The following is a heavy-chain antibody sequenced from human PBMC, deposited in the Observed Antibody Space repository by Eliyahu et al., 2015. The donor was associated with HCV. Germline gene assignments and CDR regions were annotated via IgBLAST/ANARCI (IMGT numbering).Heavy chain of an antibody. D-gene: IGHD6-19*01. V-gene: IGHV4-59*01. CDR2: IYYSGST. CDR1: GGSISSYX. Sequence: QVQLQESGPGLVKPSETLSLTCPVXGGSISSYXWSWXRQPPGKGLEWIAYIYYSGSTNYNPSLKSRVSISVDTSKNQFSLKLSSVTAADTAVYYCASGGGGIAVAGTGGWFDPWGQGTLVTVSS. J-gene: IGHJ5*02. CDR3: ASGGGGIAVAGTGGWFDP.